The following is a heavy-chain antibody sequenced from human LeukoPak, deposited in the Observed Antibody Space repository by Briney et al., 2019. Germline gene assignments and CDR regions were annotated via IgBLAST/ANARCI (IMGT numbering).Heavy chain of an antibody. D-gene: IGHD6-13*01. V-gene: IGHV4-59*05. J-gene: IGHJ5*02. CDR3: ARHFHGAAAGTLAGWFDP. CDR2: FHFSGST. Sequence: SETLSLTCTVSGGSISSHYWSWIRQPPGKGLEWIGSFHFSGSTYYNPSLKSRVTRSVDTSKNQFSLNLSSVTAANTAVYYCARHFHGAAAGTLAGWFDPWGQGTLVTVSS. CDR1: GGSISSHY.